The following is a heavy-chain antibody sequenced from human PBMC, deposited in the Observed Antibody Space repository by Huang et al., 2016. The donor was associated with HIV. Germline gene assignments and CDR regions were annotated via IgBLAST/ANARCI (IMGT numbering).Heavy chain of an antibody. D-gene: IGHD3-10*01. CDR3: AKGSMANAFDI. V-gene: IGHV3-30*02. J-gene: IGHJ3*02. Sequence: QVQLVESGGGVVQPGGSLRFSCAASGFTFSSYGMHWVRQAPGKGLEWVAFIRYDGSNKDYGDSVRGRFTISRDNSKNTLYLQMNGLRAEDTAVYYCAKGSMANAFDIWGQGTMVTVSS. CDR2: IRYDGSNK. CDR1: GFTFSSYG.